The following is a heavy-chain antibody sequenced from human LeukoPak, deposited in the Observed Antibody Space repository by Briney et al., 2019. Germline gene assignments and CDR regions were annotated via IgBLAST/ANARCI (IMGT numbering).Heavy chain of an antibody. CDR3: ARGFLDYDSSDYAFSYY. V-gene: IGHV1-8*01. CDR1: GYTFTNYD. J-gene: IGHJ4*02. CDR2: MNPNNGNT. Sequence: GASVKVSCKASGYTFTNYDITWVRQASGEGLEWMGWMNPNNGNTGYAQRLQGRVTLTRDTSISTAYMELSSLRSEDTAVYYCARGFLDYDSSDYAFSYYWGQGTLVTVSS. D-gene: IGHD3-22*01.